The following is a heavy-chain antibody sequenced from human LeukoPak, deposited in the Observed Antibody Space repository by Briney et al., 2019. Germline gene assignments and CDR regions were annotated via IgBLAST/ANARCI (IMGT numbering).Heavy chain of an antibody. CDR2: ITSG. D-gene: IGHD2-15*01. J-gene: IGHJ4*02. Sequence: GGSLSLSCAASGLTFSDYAMSWFRQAPGKGLEWVSGITSGFKGRFTISRDNSKNTFHLQLNSLRAEDTAVYYCAKDYSESRVADVFFEYWVQGTLVTVSS. V-gene: IGHV3-23*01. CDR1: GLTFSDYA. CDR3: AKDYSESRVADVFFEY.